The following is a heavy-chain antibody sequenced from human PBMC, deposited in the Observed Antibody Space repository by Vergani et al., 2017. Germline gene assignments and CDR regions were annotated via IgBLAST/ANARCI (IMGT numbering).Heavy chain of an antibody. Sequence: QVTLRESGPALLKPTQTLTLTCTFSGFSLNTAGMRVSWIRQTPGKALEWLAHIDWDDAKYYRTSLKTRLTISKDTSKNQLVLTMTNMVPVDTATYYCARIVGIVSTRLYFFDYWSQGTLVTVSS. CDR3: ARIVGIVSTRLYFFDY. V-gene: IGHV2-70*01. D-gene: IGHD1-26*01. CDR1: GFSLNTAGMR. J-gene: IGHJ4*02. CDR2: IDWDDAK.